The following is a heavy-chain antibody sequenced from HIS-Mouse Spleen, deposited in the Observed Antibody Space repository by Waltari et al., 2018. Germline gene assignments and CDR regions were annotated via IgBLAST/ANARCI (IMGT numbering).Heavy chain of an antibody. Sequence: QVQLVQSGAEVKKPGASVKVSCKASGYTFTSYDINWVRQATGQGLEWKGWMNTKSGNTGDAQKFQGRVTMTRNTSISTAYMELSSLRSESTAVYYCARVYYDFWSGYYYWGQGTLVTVSS. CDR1: GYTFTSYD. CDR2: MNTKSGNT. D-gene: IGHD3-3*01. V-gene: IGHV1-8*01. CDR3: ARVYYDFWSGYYY. J-gene: IGHJ4*02.